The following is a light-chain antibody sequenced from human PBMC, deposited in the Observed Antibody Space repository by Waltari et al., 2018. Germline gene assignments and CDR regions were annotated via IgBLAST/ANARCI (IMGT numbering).Light chain of an antibody. CDR1: QSVGTN. CDR3: QQRRNWPLT. V-gene: IGKV3-11*01. CDR2: EAS. J-gene: IGKJ4*01. Sequence: PPCRPSQSVGTNLAWYQQKLGQTPRLLIYEASNRATGIPARFSGSVSGTDFTLTISSLEPEDFAVYYCQQRRNWPLTFGGGTRVEI.